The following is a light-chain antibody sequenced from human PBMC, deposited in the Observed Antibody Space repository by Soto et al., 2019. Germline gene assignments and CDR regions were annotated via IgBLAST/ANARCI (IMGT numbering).Light chain of an antibody. J-gene: IGKJ1*01. CDR3: QHNNSYST. CDR2: KAS. V-gene: IGKV1-5*03. Sequence: DIQMTQSPSTLSASVGDRVTITCRASQSISSWFAWYQQKPGKAPKLLIYKASSLESGVPSRFSGSGSGTEFPLTISILQPDDFATYYRQHNNSYSTFGQGTKVEIK. CDR1: QSISSW.